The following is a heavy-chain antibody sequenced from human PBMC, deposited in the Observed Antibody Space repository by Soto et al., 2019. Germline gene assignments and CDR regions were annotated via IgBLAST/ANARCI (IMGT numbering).Heavy chain of an antibody. Sequence: GESLKISCKGSGYSFTSYWIGWVRQIPGKGLEWMGIIYPGDSDTRYSPSFQGQVTISADKSISTAYLQWSSLKASDTAIYYCARTAAAGKYYSGVDVWRRGTTVKVS. CDR1: GYSFTSYW. J-gene: IGHJ6*02. D-gene: IGHD6-13*01. CDR3: ARTAAAGKYYSGVDV. V-gene: IGHV5-51*01. CDR2: IYPGDSDT.